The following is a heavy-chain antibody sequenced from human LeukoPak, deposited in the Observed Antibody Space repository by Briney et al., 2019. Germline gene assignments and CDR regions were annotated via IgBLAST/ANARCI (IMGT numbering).Heavy chain of an antibody. CDR1: GYTFTSCD. CDR3: ARGKIWYDILTGYYFDY. CDR2: MNPNSGNT. V-gene: IGHV1-8*01. Sequence: ASVKVSCKASGYTFTSCDIKWVRQATGQGLEWMGWMNPNSGNTGYAQKFQGRVTMTRNTSIGTAYMELSSLRSEDTAVYYCARGKIWYDILTGYYFDYWGQGTLVTVSS. D-gene: IGHD3-9*01. J-gene: IGHJ4*02.